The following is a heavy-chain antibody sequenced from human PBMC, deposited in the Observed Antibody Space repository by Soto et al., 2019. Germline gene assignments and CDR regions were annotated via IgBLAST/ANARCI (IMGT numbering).Heavy chain of an antibody. CDR1: GGSLSGYY. J-gene: IGHJ6*02. CDR3: ARAGGQLLYRNYYYYGMDV. Sequence: SETLSLTCAVYGGSLSGYYWSWIRQPPGKGLEWIGEINHSGSTNYNPSLKSRVTISVDTSKNQFSLKLSSVTAAETAVYYCARAGGQLLYRNYYYYGMDVWGQGTTVTVSS. D-gene: IGHD2-2*02. V-gene: IGHV4-34*01. CDR2: INHSGST.